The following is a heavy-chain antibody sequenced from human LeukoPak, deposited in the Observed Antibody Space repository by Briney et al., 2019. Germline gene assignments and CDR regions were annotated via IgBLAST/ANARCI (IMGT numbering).Heavy chain of an antibody. CDR1: GFTFSSYE. V-gene: IGHV3-30*02. J-gene: IGHJ4*02. D-gene: IGHD3-22*01. Sequence: GGSLRLSCAASGFTFSSYEMNWVRQAPGKGLEWVAFIRYDGSNKYYADSVKGRFTISRDNSKNTLYLQMNSLRAEDTAVHYCAKDLRYDSSGMDYWGQGTLVTVSS. CDR3: AKDLRYDSSGMDY. CDR2: IRYDGSNK.